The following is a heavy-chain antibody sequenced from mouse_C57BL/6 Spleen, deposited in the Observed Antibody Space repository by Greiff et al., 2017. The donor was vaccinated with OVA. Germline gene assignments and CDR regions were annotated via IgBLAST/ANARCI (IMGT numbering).Heavy chain of an antibody. V-gene: IGHV1-15*01. Sequence: QVQLQQSGAELVRPGASVTLSCKASGYTFTDYEMHWVKQTPVHGLEWIGSIDPDTGGTAYNQKFKGKAILTADKSSSTAYMELRSLTSEDSAVYYCTREALYDYGVGKWFAYWGQGTLVTVSA. CDR2: IDPDTGGT. CDR3: TREALYDYGVGKWFAY. D-gene: IGHD2-4*01. CDR1: GYTFTDYE. J-gene: IGHJ3*01.